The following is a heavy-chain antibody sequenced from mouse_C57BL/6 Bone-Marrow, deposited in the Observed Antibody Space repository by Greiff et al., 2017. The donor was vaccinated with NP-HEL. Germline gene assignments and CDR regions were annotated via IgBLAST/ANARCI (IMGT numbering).Heavy chain of an antibody. CDR3: ARNRDYSNPAWFAY. CDR2: IWSGGST. CDR1: GFSLTSYG. Sequence: VQVVESGPGLVQPSQSLSITCTVSGFSLTSYGVHWVRQSPGKGLEWLGVIWSGGSTDYNAAFISRLSISKDNSKSQVFFKMNSLQADDTAIYYCARNRDYSNPAWFAYWGQGTLVTVSA. D-gene: IGHD2-5*01. J-gene: IGHJ3*01. V-gene: IGHV2-2*01.